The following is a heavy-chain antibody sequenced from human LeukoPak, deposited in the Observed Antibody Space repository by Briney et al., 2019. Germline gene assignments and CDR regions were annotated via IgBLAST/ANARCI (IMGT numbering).Heavy chain of an antibody. V-gene: IGHV3-21*01. D-gene: IGHD4-23*01. CDR3: AKDLTTVAAPYYYYYMDV. J-gene: IGHJ6*03. CDR2: IGISSSHT. CDR1: GFTFSTNS. Sequence: GGSLRLSCAASGFTFSTNSMNWVRQAPGKGLEWVSSIGISSSHTFYADSVKGRFTISRDNAENSVYLQMNSLRAEDTAVYYCAKDLTTVAAPYYYYYMDVWGKGTTVTVSS.